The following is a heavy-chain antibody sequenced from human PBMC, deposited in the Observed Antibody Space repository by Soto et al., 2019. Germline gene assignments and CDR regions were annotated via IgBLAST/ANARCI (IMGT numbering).Heavy chain of an antibody. Sequence: QPGGSLRLSCAASGFTFSSYAMHWVRQAPGKGLEWVAVISYDGSNKYYADSVKGRFTISRDNSKNTLYLQMNSLRAEDTAVYYCARADHSWGLDLELDQPRLTNLVYWGQGALVTVST. J-gene: IGHJ4*02. V-gene: IGHV3-30-3*01. D-gene: IGHD3-16*01. CDR3: ARADHSWGLDLELDQPRLTNLVY. CDR2: ISYDGSNK. CDR1: GFTFSSYA.